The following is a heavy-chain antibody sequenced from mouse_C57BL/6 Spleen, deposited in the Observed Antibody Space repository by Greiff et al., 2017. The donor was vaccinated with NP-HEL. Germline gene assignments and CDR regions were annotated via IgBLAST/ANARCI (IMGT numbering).Heavy chain of an antibody. J-gene: IGHJ2*01. V-gene: IGHV5-4*03. CDR3: ARGGTAQYFDY. D-gene: IGHD3-2*02. Sequence: EVKVVESGGGLVKPGGSLKLSCAASGFTFSSYAMSWVRQTPEKRLEWVATISDGGSYTYYPDNVKGRFTISRDNAKNNLYLQMSHLKSEDTAMYYCARGGTAQYFDYWGQGTTLTVSS. CDR2: ISDGGSYT. CDR1: GFTFSSYA.